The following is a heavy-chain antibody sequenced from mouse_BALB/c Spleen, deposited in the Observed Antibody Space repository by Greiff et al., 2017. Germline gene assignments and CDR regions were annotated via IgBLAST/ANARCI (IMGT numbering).Heavy chain of an antibody. CDR3: TDAAWFAY. J-gene: IGHJ3*01. V-gene: IGHV6-3*01. CDR2: IRLKSDNYAT. CDR1: GFTFSSYW. Sequence: EVKLMESGGGLVQPGGSMKLSCVASGFTFSSYWMSWVRQSPEKGLEWVAEIRLKSDNYATHYAESVKGKFTISRDDSKSRLYLQMNSLRAEDTGIYYCTDAAWFAYWGQGTLVTVSA.